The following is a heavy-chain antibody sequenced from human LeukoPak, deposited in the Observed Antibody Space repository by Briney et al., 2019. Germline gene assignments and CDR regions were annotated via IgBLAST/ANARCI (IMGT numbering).Heavy chain of an antibody. J-gene: IGHJ4*02. V-gene: IGHV3-21*01. CDR3: ARADWDTAMIDY. CDR2: ISSSSSYI. CDR1: GFTFSSYS. D-gene: IGHD5-18*01. Sequence: PGGSLRLSCAASGFTFSSYSMNWVRQAPGKGLEWVSSISSSSSYIYYADSVKGRFTISRDNAKNSLYLQMNSLRAEDTAVYYCARADWDTAMIDYWGQGTLVTVSS.